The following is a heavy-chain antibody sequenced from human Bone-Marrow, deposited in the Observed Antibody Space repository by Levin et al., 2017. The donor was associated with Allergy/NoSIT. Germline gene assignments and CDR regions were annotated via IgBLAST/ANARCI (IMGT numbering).Heavy chain of an antibody. Sequence: GESLKISCAASGFTVSNNYMRWVRQAPGKGLEWVSLIYSGGSTYYADSVKGRFTISRDKSKNTLYLQMNSLRVEDTAVYYCARGEISGVTGDYWGQGTLVTVSS. J-gene: IGHJ4*02. D-gene: IGHD3-10*01. CDR2: IYSGGST. CDR3: ARGEISGVTGDY. CDR1: GFTVSNNY. V-gene: IGHV3-53*01.